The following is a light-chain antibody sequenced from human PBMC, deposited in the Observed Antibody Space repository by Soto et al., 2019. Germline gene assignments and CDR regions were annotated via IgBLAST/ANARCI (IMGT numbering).Light chain of an antibody. CDR3: QQANTFALT. CDR1: QGISSY. J-gene: IGKJ4*01. V-gene: IGKV1-8*01. CDR2: AAS. Sequence: AIRMTQSPSSFSASTGDRVTITCRASQGISSYLAWYQQKPGKAPKLLIYAASTLQSGVPSRFSGSGSGTDFTLTISCLQSEDFATYYCQQANTFALTFGGGTKVDI.